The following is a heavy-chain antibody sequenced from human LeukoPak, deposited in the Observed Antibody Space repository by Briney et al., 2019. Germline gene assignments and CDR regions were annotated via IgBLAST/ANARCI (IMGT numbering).Heavy chain of an antibody. CDR2: IYSTGST. D-gene: IGHD4-11*01. V-gene: IGHV4-4*07. Sequence: SETLSLTCTVSGGSISSYYWSWIRQPAGKGLEWVGRIYSTGSTTYNPSLKSRVTISVDTSKNQFSLKLSSVTAADTAVYYCARRTTVTSSYYYGMDVWGQGTTVTVSS. J-gene: IGHJ6*02. CDR3: ARRTTVTSSYYYGMDV. CDR1: GGSISSYY.